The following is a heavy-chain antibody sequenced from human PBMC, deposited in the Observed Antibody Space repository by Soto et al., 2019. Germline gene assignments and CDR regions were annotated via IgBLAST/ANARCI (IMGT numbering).Heavy chain of an antibody. CDR2: IIPIFGTA. CDR3: ARGRDYVWGRYRCCPYYFEY. CDR1: GGTFSSYA. V-gene: IGHV1-69*12. J-gene: IGHJ4*02. D-gene: IGHD3-16*02. Sequence: QVQLVQSGAEVKKPGSSVKVSCKASGGTFSSYAISWVRQAPGQGLEWMGGIIPIFGTANYAQKFQGRVTITADESTSTAYMELGSLRSEDTAVDYCARGRDYVWGRYRCCPYYFEYWGQGTLVTGSS.